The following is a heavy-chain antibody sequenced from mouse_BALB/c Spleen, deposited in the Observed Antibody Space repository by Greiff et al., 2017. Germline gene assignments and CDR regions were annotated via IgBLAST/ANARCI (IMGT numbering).Heavy chain of an antibody. CDR3: ASFTTVVARDAMDY. D-gene: IGHD1-1*01. J-gene: IGHJ4*01. CDR2: INPSTGYT. Sequence: QVQLQQSGAELAKPGASVKMSCKASGYTFTSYWMHWVKQRPGQGLEWIGYINPSTGYTEYNQKFKDKATLTADKSSSTAYMQLSSLTSEDSAVYYCASFTTVVARDAMDYWGEGTSVTVSS. V-gene: IGHV1-7*01. CDR1: GYTFTSYW.